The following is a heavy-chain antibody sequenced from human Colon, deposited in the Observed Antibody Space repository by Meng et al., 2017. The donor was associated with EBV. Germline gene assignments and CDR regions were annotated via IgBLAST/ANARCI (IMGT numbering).Heavy chain of an antibody. CDR3: ARGELLWDY. J-gene: IGHJ4*02. CDR2: MDYRGST. V-gene: IGHV4-30-4*01. D-gene: IGHD2-2*01. Sequence: VQREESVPGLVTLQHTMSLTCTFSGDAISSGEYFWSWIRQPPGKGLEWIGYMDYRGSTFYNPSLKSRVTISVDTSKNQFSLKLSSVIAADTAVYFCARGELLWDYWGQGTLVTVSS. CDR1: GDAISSGEYF.